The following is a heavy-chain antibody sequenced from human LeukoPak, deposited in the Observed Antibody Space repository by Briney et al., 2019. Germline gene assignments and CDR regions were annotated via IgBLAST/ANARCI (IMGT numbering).Heavy chain of an antibody. CDR1: GGTFSSYA. V-gene: IGHV1-2*02. Sequence: ASVKVSCKASGGTFSSYAISWVRQAPGQGLEWMGWVNPNSGDTNYAQKFQGRVTMTRDTSITIAYMDLSSLKSDDTAVYYCARASPYGGSDYWGQGTQVTVSS. D-gene: IGHD2-21*01. CDR2: VNPNSGDT. J-gene: IGHJ4*02. CDR3: ARASPYGGSDY.